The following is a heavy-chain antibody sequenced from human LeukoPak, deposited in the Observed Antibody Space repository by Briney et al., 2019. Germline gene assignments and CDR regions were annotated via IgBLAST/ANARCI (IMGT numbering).Heavy chain of an antibody. Sequence: SETLSLTCTVSGGSISSYYWSWIRQPPGKGLEYIGYIYYTGSTNYNPSLKSRVTISVDMPKNQFSLNLSSVTAADTAVYYCARHAPGAGGPAYFDYWGQGTRVTVSS. CDR2: IYYTGST. CDR1: GGSISSYY. D-gene: IGHD6-13*01. J-gene: IGHJ4*02. V-gene: IGHV4-59*08. CDR3: ARHAPGAGGPAYFDY.